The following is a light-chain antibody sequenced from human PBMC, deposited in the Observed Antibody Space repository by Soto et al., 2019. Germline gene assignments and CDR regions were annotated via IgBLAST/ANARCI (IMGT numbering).Light chain of an antibody. V-gene: IGLV2-14*01. CDR1: SSDVGGYNY. J-gene: IGLJ1*01. CDR3: SSYTSSSTLSYV. CDR2: DVS. Sequence: QSALAQPASVSGSHVQSITISCTGTSSDVGGYNYVSWYQQHPGKAPKLMIYDVSNRPSGVSNRFSGSKSGNTASLTISGLQAEDEADYYCSSYTSSSTLSYVFGTGTKVTVL.